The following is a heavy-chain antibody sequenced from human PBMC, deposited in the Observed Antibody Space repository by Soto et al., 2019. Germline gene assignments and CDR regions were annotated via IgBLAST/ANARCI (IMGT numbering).Heavy chain of an antibody. CDR3: ATWHDFWSGYHWFDP. CDR2: FDPEDGET. J-gene: IGHJ5*02. Sequence: ASVKVSCKVSGYTLTELSMHWVRQAPGKGLEWMGGFDPEDGETIYAQKFQGRVTMTEDTSTDTAYMELSSLRSEDTAVYYCATWHDFWSGYHWFDPWGQGTLVTVSS. D-gene: IGHD3-3*01. V-gene: IGHV1-24*01. CDR1: GYTLTELS.